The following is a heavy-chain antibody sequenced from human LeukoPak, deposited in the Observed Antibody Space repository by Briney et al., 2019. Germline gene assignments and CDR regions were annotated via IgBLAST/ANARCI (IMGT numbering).Heavy chain of an antibody. CDR1: SYAFTYYY. CDR3: ARADGGSYLFDY. CDR2: INPSGGST. D-gene: IGHD1-26*01. V-gene: IGHV1-46*01. J-gene: IGHJ4*02. Sequence: ASVQISCKPSSYAFTYYYIHWVRQTPRPPIKHLGIINPSGGSTSYAQKFQGRVIMTRDTSTSTVYMDLSRLRSDDTAVYYCARADGGSYLFDYWGQGTLVTVSS.